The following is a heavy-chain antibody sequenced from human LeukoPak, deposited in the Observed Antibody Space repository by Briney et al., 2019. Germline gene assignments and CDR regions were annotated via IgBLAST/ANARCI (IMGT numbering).Heavy chain of an antibody. J-gene: IGHJ5*02. CDR1: GGSISSSSYY. Sequence: PSETLSLTCTVSGGSISSSSYYWGWIRQPPGKGLEWIGSIYYSGSTYYNPSLKSRVTISVDTSKNQFSLKLSSVTAADTAVYYCARDRAVRSYPRVNWFDPWGQGTLVTVSS. CDR2: IYYSGST. D-gene: IGHD3-10*01. CDR3: ARDRAVRSYPRVNWFDP. V-gene: IGHV4-39*07.